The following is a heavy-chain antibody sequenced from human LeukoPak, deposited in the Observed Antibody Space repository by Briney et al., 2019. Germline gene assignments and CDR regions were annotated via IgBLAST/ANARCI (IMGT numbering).Heavy chain of an antibody. CDR1: GYTFTTYD. CDR2: MNPNSANT. J-gene: IGHJ5*02. CDR3: VTLIRGPIRA. Sequence: ASVKVSCKASGYTFTTYDINWVRQAPGQGLEWMGWMNPNSANTGYAQRFQGRVTMTRGTSLGTAYMELTSLISEDTAVYYCVTLIRGPIRAWGQGTLVTVSS. D-gene: IGHD3-10*01. V-gene: IGHV1-8*01.